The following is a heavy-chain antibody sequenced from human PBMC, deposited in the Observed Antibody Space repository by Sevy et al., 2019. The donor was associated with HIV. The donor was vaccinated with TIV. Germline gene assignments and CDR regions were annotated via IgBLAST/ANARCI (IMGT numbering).Heavy chain of an antibody. Sequence: GGSLRLSCAASGFTFSSYAMHWVRQAPGKGREWVAVISYDGSNKYYADSVKGRFTISRDNSKNTLYLQMNSLRAEDTAVYYCARAGFLGSDDAFDIWGQGTMVTVSS. J-gene: IGHJ3*02. CDR2: ISYDGSNK. D-gene: IGHD3-3*01. CDR1: GFTFSSYA. CDR3: ARAGFLGSDDAFDI. V-gene: IGHV3-30-3*01.